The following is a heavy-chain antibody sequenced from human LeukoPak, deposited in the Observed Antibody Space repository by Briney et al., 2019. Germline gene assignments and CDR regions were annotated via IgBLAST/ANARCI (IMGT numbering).Heavy chain of an antibody. Sequence: GGSLRLSCAASGFTFSSYWMSWVRQAPGKGLEWVANIKQDGSERYYVDSVKGRFTISRDNSRNTLYLQMNSLRAEDTAVYYCAKTPLQHSWRAFDIWGQGTMVTVSS. CDR1: GFTFSSYW. CDR3: AKTPLQHSWRAFDI. CDR2: IKQDGSER. V-gene: IGHV3-7*03. D-gene: IGHD6-13*01. J-gene: IGHJ3*02.